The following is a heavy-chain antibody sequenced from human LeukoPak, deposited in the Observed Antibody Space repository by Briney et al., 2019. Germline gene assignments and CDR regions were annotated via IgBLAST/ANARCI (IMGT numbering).Heavy chain of an antibody. J-gene: IGHJ4*02. D-gene: IGHD2-2*01. Sequence: GGSLRLSCAASGFTFSSYWMHWVRQVPGKGLVWVSRINSDGSSTNYADSVKGRFTISRDSAKNSLYLQMNSLRAEDTAVYYCARDSRYCSSTNCYHDYWGQGTLVTVSS. CDR3: ARDSRYCSSTNCYHDY. V-gene: IGHV3-74*01. CDR1: GFTFSSYW. CDR2: INSDGSST.